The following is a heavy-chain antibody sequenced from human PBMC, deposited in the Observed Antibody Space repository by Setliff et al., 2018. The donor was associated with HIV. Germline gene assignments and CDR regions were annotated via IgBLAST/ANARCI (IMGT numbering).Heavy chain of an antibody. Sequence: ASVKVSCKASGGTFSSYAINWVRQAPGQGLEWMGWISPQNGDRKIPQRFRGRVTMTRDTSISTVYMELSGLTSDDTAVYFCARVRTLDTPVDAFDIWGQGTMVTVSS. J-gene: IGHJ3*02. D-gene: IGHD2-15*01. CDR3: ARVRTLDTPVDAFDI. CDR2: ISPQNGDR. V-gene: IGHV1-2*02. CDR1: GGTFSSYA.